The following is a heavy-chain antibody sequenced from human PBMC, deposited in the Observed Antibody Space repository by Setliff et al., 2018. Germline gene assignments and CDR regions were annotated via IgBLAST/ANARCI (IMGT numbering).Heavy chain of an antibody. D-gene: IGHD3-3*01. CDR3: TRDFLGATASFDI. CDR1: GYTFSTYG. Sequence: ASVKVSCKDSGYTFSTYGISWVRQAPGQRLEWMGWINPDNGNRKYSQRFQGRVTITRDTSASTVFLELSTLRSEDTAVYYCTRDFLGATASFDIWGQGAMVTVSS. CDR2: INPDNGNR. V-gene: IGHV1-3*01. J-gene: IGHJ3*02.